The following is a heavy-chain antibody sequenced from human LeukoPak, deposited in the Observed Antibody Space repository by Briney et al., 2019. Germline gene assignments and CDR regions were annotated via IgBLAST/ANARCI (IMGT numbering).Heavy chain of an antibody. Sequence: PSETLSLTCTVSGGSISSYYWSWIRQPAGKGLEWIGRIYTSGSTNYNPSLKSRVTMSVDTSKNQFSLKLTSVTAADTAVYYCARDFIYRYGSESYYWFDPWGQGTLVTVSS. CDR1: GGSISSYY. CDR2: IYTSGST. D-gene: IGHD3-10*01. CDR3: ARDFIYRYGSESYYWFDP. J-gene: IGHJ5*02. V-gene: IGHV4-4*07.